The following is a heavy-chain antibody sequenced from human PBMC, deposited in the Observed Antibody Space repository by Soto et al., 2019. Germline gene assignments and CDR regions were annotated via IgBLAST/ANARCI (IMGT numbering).Heavy chain of an antibody. J-gene: IGHJ3*01. CDR1: GFTLTNYA. V-gene: IGHV3-23*01. D-gene: IGHD5-12*01. CDR2: ISASGDRT. CDR3: EGSWT. Sequence: EVQLLVSGGGSVQPGGSLRHSCEVSGFTLTNYAMSWVRQAPGKGLEWVSQISASGDRTYYADSVKGRFTISKDSSKNTLFLQMNSLRGEDSAVYYCEGSWTWGQGTMVTVSS.